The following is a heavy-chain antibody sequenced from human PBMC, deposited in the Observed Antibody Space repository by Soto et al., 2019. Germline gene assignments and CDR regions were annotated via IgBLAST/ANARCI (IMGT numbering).Heavy chain of an antibody. CDR3: ARADEIRPFWSGFRNDAFDI. Sequence: GGSLRLSCAASGFTFSSYWMHWVRQAPGKGLVWVSRINSDGSSTSYADSVKGRFTISRDNAKNTLYLQMNSLRAEDTAVYYCARADEIRPFWSGFRNDAFDIWGQGTMVTVSS. J-gene: IGHJ3*02. CDR2: INSDGSST. CDR1: GFTFSSYW. V-gene: IGHV3-74*01. D-gene: IGHD3-3*01.